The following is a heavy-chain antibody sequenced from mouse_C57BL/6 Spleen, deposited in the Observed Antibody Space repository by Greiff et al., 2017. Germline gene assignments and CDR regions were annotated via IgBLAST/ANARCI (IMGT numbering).Heavy chain of an antibody. CDR2: IYPGDGDT. V-gene: IGHV1-80*01. D-gene: IGHD2-1*01. J-gene: IGHJ3*01. Sequence: QVHVKQSGAELVKPGASVKISCKASGYAFSSYWMNWVKQRPGKGLEWIGQIYPGDGDTNYNGKFKGKATLTADKSSSTAYMQLSSLTSEDSAVYFCAREKGNYEFAYWGQGTLVTVSA. CDR1: GYAFSSYW. CDR3: AREKGNYEFAY.